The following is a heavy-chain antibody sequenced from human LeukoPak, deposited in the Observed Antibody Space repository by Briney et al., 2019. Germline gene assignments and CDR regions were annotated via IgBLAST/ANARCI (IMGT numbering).Heavy chain of an antibody. V-gene: IGHV4-38-2*02. CDR2: IYHSGST. Sequence: SETLSLTCTVSGYSISSGYYWGWIRQPPGKGLEWIGSIYHSGSTYYNPSLKSRVTISVDTSKNQFSLKLSSVTAADTAVYYCARVSGQQLIYGMDVWGQGTTVTVSS. CDR1: GYSISSGYY. CDR3: ARVSGQQLIYGMDV. J-gene: IGHJ6*02. D-gene: IGHD6-13*01.